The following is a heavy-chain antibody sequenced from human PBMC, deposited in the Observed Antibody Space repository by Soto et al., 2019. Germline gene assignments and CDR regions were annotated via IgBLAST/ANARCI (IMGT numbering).Heavy chain of an antibody. V-gene: IGHV3-30*18. CDR3: AKGDTTVVTQILDY. J-gene: IGHJ4*02. D-gene: IGHD4-17*01. CDR1: GFTFSSYG. Sequence: QVQLVESGGGVVQPGRALRLSCAASGFTFSSYGMHWVRQAPGKGLEWVAVISYDGSNKYYADSVKGRFTISRDNSKNTLYLQMNSLRAEDTAVYYCAKGDTTVVTQILDYWGQGTLVTVSS. CDR2: ISYDGSNK.